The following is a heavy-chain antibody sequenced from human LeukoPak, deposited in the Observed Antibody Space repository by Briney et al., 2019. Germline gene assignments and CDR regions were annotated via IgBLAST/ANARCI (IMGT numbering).Heavy chain of an antibody. D-gene: IGHD6-13*01. Sequence: SETLSLTCTVSGDPFSYFYWSWIRQPPGKALVWLGYIYNSGSTNYNPPLKSRVTISLDTSKNQFSLKLSSVTAADTAVYYCARGVVAAAGRTFDFWGQGTLVTVSS. V-gene: IGHV4-59*01. CDR1: GDPFSYFY. CDR2: IYNSGST. J-gene: IGHJ4*02. CDR3: ARGVVAAAGRTFDF.